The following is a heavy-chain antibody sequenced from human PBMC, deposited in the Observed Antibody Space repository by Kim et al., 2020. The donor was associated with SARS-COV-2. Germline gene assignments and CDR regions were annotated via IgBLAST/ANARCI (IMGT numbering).Heavy chain of an antibody. CDR3: ARDPRPYNWNDFGFDY. J-gene: IGHJ4*02. D-gene: IGHD1-1*01. V-gene: IGHV3-30-3*01. Sequence: GGSLRLSCAASGFTFSSYAMHWVRQAPGKGLEWVAVISYDGSNKYYADSVKGRFTISRDNSKNTLYLQMNSLRAEDTAVYYCARDPRPYNWNDFGFDYWGQGTLVTVSS. CDR1: GFTFSSYA. CDR2: ISYDGSNK.